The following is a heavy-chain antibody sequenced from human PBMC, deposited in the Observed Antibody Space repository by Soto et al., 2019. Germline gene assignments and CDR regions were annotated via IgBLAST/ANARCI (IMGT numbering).Heavy chain of an antibody. Sequence: VKVSCKASGYTFSAYYVHWVRQAPGQGLEWMGWIYPSTGDTNYARKFQGRVTMTRDTSMKTAYMELSGLKSDDTAVYFCARARYYDWCFDLWGLGTPVTVSS. CDR3: ARARYYDWCFDL. CDR2: IYPSTGDT. V-gene: IGHV1-2*02. J-gene: IGHJ4*02. D-gene: IGHD3-9*01. CDR1: GYTFSAYY.